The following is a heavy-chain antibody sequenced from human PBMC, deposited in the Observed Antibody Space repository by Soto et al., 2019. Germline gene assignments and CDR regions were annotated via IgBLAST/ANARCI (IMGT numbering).Heavy chain of an antibody. V-gene: IGHV4-31*03. CDR2: IYVTGAV. CDR3: ARLRIATNNYKWFDP. J-gene: IGHJ5*02. Sequence: SETLSFTCPFSGSALNSGNYYWSWIRQVPGKGLEWIGHIYVTGAVDYNPSLRDRITISQDTSERQFSLNLRLVTAADTAVYYCARLRIATNNYKWFDPWGQGTLVNVSS. D-gene: IGHD2-21*01. CDR1: GSALNSGNYY.